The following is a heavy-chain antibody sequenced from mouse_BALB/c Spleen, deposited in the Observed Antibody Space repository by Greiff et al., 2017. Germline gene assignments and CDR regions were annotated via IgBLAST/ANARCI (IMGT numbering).Heavy chain of an antibody. V-gene: IGHV1-83*01. CDR2: IAPGSGST. D-gene: IGHD2-4*01. CDR1: GYTFTSYV. J-gene: IGHJ4*01. CDR3: ARSGYYDYDDYAMDY. Sequence: VQLQQSGPELVKPGASVKMSCKASGYTFTSYVMHWIKQRPGQGLEWIGRIAPGSGSTYYNEMFKGKATLTVDTSSSTAYIQLSSLSSEDSAVYFCARSGYYDYDDYAMDYWGQGTSVTVSS.